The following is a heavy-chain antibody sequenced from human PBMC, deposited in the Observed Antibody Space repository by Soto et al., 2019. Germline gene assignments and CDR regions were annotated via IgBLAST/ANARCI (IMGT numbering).Heavy chain of an antibody. CDR2: IIPIPGTT. V-gene: IGHV1-69*13. D-gene: IGHD3-22*01. CDR1: GGTFSNHA. J-gene: IGHJ4*02. Sequence: SVKVSCKASGGTFSNHAISWVRQAPGQGPEWMGGIIPIPGTTSYPQKFQGRVTISADESMTTAYMELRSLRSDDTAVYYCARGPDRSGFYLFDFWGQGTLVTVSS. CDR3: ARGPDRSGFYLFDF.